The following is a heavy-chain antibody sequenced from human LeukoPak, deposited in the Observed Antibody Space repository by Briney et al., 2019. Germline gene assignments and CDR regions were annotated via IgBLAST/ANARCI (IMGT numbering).Heavy chain of an antibody. D-gene: IGHD2-2*01. V-gene: IGHV4-30-2*03. CDR1: GGSISSGGYS. J-gene: IGHJ4*02. CDR3: AKLTCSSTFCPLDY. Sequence: SETLSLTCAVSGGSISSGGYSWRWIRQPPGKGLEWIGTVSYSGTTYYSPSLKSRVTISVDTSKNQFSLRLTSVTAADTALYYCAKLTCSSTFCPLDYWGQGTLVTVSS. CDR2: VSYSGTT.